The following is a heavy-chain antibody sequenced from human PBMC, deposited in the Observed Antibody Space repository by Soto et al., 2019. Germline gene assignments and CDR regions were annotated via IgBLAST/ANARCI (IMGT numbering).Heavy chain of an antibody. CDR1: GGSISSRSHY. D-gene: IGHD3-3*01. CDR2: SYYRGST. V-gene: IGHV4-39*01. CDR3: ATADGFGVVTPFFEY. Sequence: QLQLQESGPGLVKPSETLSLTCTVSGGSISSRSHYWCWIRQSPGKHLEWIGSSYYRGSTHYNPSLETRVIISVDTSKNQVFLKVFSVTAADTAVYYCATADGFGVVTPFFEYRGQGILVTVSS. J-gene: IGHJ4*02.